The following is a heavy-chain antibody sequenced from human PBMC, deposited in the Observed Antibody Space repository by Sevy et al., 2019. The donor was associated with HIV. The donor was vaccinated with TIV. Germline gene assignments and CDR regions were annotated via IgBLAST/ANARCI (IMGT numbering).Heavy chain of an antibody. Sequence: GGSLRLSCAASGFTFSSYAMSWVRQAPGKGLEWVSAISGSGGSTYYADSVKGRFTISRDNSKNTLYLQMNSLRAEDTAVYYCAQSPPYGSGSYPNWFDPWGQGTLVTVSS. CDR1: GFTFSSYA. J-gene: IGHJ5*02. CDR2: ISGSGGST. D-gene: IGHD3-10*01. V-gene: IGHV3-23*01. CDR3: AQSPPYGSGSYPNWFDP.